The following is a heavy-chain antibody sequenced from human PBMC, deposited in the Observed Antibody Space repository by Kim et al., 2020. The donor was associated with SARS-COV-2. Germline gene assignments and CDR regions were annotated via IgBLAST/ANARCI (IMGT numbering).Heavy chain of an antibody. CDR1: GYTFTSYA. J-gene: IGHJ6*02. CDR3: ARDQRGRYGSGSYRNYYGMDV. CDR2: INAGNGNT. Sequence: ASVKVSCKASGYTFTSYAMHWVRQAPGQRLEWMGWINAGNGNTKYSQKFQGRVTITRDTSASTAYMELSSLGSEDTAVYYCARDQRGRYGSGSYRNYYGMDVWGQGTTVTVSS. D-gene: IGHD3-10*01. V-gene: IGHV1-3*01.